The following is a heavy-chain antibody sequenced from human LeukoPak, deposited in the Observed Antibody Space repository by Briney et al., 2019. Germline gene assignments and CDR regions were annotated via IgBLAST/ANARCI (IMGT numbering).Heavy chain of an antibody. CDR3: ARGWQLVGVGGYFDY. J-gene: IGHJ4*02. V-gene: IGHV4-61*10. Sequence: PSETLSLTCTVSGGSISSGSHYWSWIRQPAGKGLEWIGYIYYSGSTNYNPSLKSRVTISVDTSKNQFSLKLSSVTAADTAVYYCARGWQLVGVGGYFDYWGQGTLVTVSS. CDR1: GGSISSGSHY. D-gene: IGHD6-6*01. CDR2: IYYSGST.